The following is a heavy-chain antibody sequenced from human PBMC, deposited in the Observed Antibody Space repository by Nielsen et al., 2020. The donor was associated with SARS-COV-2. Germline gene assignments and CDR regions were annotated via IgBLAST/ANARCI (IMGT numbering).Heavy chain of an antibody. Sequence: GESLKISCKGSGYSFTSYWISWVRQMPGKGLEWMGRIDPSDSYTNYSPSFQGHVTISADKSISTAYLQWSSLKASDTAMYYCARRTGDYYGSGSYYVSLGSYYYYMDVWGKGTTVTVSS. D-gene: IGHD3-10*01. V-gene: IGHV5-10-1*01. CDR2: IDPSDSYT. CDR3: ARRTGDYYGSGSYYVSLGSYYYYMDV. CDR1: GYSFTSYW. J-gene: IGHJ6*03.